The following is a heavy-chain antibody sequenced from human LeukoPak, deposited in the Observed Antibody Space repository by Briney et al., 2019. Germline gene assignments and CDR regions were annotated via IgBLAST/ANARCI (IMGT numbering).Heavy chain of an antibody. Sequence: PGGSLRLSXAASGFTFDDYAMHWVRQSPGKGLEWLSLISWDGGSTYYADSVKGRFTISRDNSKNSLYLQMNSLRAEDTALYYCAKALTYYDFWNGFDPWGQGTLVTVSS. CDR3: AKALTYYDFWNGFDP. D-gene: IGHD3-3*01. V-gene: IGHV3-43D*04. J-gene: IGHJ5*02. CDR2: ISWDGGST. CDR1: GFTFDDYA.